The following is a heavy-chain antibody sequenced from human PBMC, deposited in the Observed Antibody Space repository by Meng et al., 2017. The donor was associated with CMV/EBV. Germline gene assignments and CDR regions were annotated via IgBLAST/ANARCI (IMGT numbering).Heavy chain of an antibody. V-gene: IGHV4-39*07. CDR2: IYYSGST. Sequence: GSLRLSCTVSGGSISSSSYYWGWIRQPPGQGLEWIGSIYYSGSTYYNPSLKSRVTISVDTSKNQFSLQLSSVTAADTAVYYCASGAPGYCSGGSCYPPYYGMDVWGQGTTVTVSS. D-gene: IGHD2-15*01. CDR3: ASGAPGYCSGGSCYPPYYGMDV. CDR1: GGSISSSSYY. J-gene: IGHJ6*02.